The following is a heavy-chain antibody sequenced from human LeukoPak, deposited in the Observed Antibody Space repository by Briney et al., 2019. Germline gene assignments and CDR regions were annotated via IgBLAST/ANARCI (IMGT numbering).Heavy chain of an antibody. CDR1: GFTFSSYA. V-gene: IGHV3-23*01. Sequence: PGGSLRLSCAASGFTFSSYAMSWVRQAPGKGLEWVSAISGSGGSTYYADSVKGRFTISRDNSKNTLYLQMNSLRAEDTAVYYCAKFITIFGVVTEDYYFQHWGQGTLVTVSS. CDR2: ISGSGGST. CDR3: AKFITIFGVVTEDYYFQH. J-gene: IGHJ1*01. D-gene: IGHD3-3*01.